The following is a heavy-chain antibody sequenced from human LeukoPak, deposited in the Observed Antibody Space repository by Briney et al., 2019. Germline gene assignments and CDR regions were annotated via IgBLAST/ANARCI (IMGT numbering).Heavy chain of an antibody. CDR3: ARDGFNLDY. Sequence: PGGSLRLSCAASGFTFNNYAMHWVRQAPGKGLEWVAVILYDEVNIYYADSVKGRFTISRDSSKNTVDLQMNTLRTEDTAVYYCARDGFNLDYWGQGTLVTVSS. V-gene: IGHV3-30*01. CDR1: GFTFNNYA. J-gene: IGHJ4*02. CDR2: ILYDEVNI. D-gene: IGHD1-14*01.